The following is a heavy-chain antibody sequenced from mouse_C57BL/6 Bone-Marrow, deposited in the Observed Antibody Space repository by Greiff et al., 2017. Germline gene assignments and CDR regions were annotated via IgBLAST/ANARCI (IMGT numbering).Heavy chain of an antibody. CDR1: GYSFTDYN. CDR2: INPKYGTT. Sequence: EVQLQQSGPELVKPGASVKISCKASGYSFTDYNMNWVKQSNGKSLEWIGGINPKYGTTSYNQKFKGKATLTVDQSSSTAYMQLNRLTSEDSAVYYCARGGINITTVVDFDYWGQGTTLTVSS. J-gene: IGHJ2*01. D-gene: IGHD1-1*01. V-gene: IGHV1-39*01. CDR3: ARGGINITTVVDFDY.